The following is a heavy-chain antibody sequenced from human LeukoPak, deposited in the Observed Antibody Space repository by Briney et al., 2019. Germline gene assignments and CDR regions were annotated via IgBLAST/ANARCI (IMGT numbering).Heavy chain of an antibody. CDR1: GFTFSSYP. D-gene: IGHD3-22*01. Sequence: HPGGSLRLSCAASGFTFSSYPMHWVRQAPGKGLEWVVVISYDGSEKHYADPVKGRFTISRDNSKNTLYLQMNSLRAEDTAVYYCARACSSGYYPYWGQGLLVTVSS. CDR3: ARACSSGYYPY. CDR2: ISYDGSEK. J-gene: IGHJ4*02. V-gene: IGHV3-30-3*01.